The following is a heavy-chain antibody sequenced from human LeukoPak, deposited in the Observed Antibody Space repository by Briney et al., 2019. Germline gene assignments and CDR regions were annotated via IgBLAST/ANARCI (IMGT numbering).Heavy chain of an antibody. CDR2: ISGSGGST. V-gene: IGHV3-23*01. CDR3: ARENSSGWYRGGYYYYMDV. J-gene: IGHJ6*03. D-gene: IGHD6-19*01. Sequence: GGSLRLSCAASGFTFSSYAMSWVRQAPGKGLEWVSAISGSGGSTYYADSVKGRFTISRDNAKNSLYLQMNSLRAEDTAVYYCARENSSGWYRGGYYYYMDVWGKGTTVTVSS. CDR1: GFTFSSYA.